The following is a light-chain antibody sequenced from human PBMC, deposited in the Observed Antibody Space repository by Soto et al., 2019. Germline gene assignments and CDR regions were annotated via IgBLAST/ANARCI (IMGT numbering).Light chain of an antibody. J-gene: IGKJ1*01. CDR3: QQYDTYWT. CDR2: KAS. V-gene: IGKV1-5*03. CDR1: QSISSW. Sequence: DIPMTQGPSTLSASVGYRVTITCRASQSISSWLAWYQQKPGKAPKLLIYKASSLESGVPSRFSGSGSGTEFTLTISSLQTDDFATYYCQQYDTYWTFGQGTKVDI.